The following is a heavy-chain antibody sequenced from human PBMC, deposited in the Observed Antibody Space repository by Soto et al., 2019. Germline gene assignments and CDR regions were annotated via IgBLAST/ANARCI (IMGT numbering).Heavy chain of an antibody. Sequence: GASVKVSCKASGYTSTSYGISWVRQAPGQGLEWMGWISAYNGNTNYAQKLQGRVTMTTDTSTSTAYMELRSLRSDDTAVYYCARDPFNYDFWSGLDYFDYWGQGTLVTVSS. V-gene: IGHV1-18*04. J-gene: IGHJ4*02. CDR1: GYTSTSYG. CDR3: ARDPFNYDFWSGLDYFDY. CDR2: ISAYNGNT. D-gene: IGHD3-3*01.